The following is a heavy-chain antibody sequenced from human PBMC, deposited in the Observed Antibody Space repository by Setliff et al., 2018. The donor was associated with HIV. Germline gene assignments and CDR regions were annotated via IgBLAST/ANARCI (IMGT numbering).Heavy chain of an antibody. Sequence: GGSLRLSCAASGFTFFDYALNWVRQAPGKGLEWVSSISSSGSYIYYADSVKGRFTISRDHATSALYLQMDSLRAEDTALYYCTRKDSSSFDYWGQGTLVTVSS. D-gene: IGHD6-13*01. CDR1: GFTFFDYA. J-gene: IGHJ4*02. CDR2: ISSSGSYI. V-gene: IGHV3-21*01. CDR3: TRKDSSSFDY.